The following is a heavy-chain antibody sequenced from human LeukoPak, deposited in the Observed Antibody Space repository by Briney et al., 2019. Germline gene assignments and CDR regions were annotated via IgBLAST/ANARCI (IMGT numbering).Heavy chain of an antibody. V-gene: IGHV1-2*02. CDR2: INPNSGGT. Sequence: ASVKVSCKASGYTSTGYYMHWVRQAPGQGLEWMGWINPNSGGTNYAQKFQGRVTMTRDTSISTAYMELSRLRSDDTAVYYCARNGAYGDYPGYWGQGTLVTVSS. D-gene: IGHD4-17*01. CDR3: ARNGAYGDYPGY. J-gene: IGHJ4*02. CDR1: GYTSTGYY.